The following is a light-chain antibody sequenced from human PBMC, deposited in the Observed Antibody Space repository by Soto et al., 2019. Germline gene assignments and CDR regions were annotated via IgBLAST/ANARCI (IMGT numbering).Light chain of an antibody. V-gene: IGKV3-15*01. J-gene: IGKJ1*01. CDR2: GAS. Sequence: EIVMTQSPATMSVSPVERATLSCMASQSVSSNLAWYQQKPGQAPRLLIYGASTRATGIPARFSGSGSGTEFTLTISSLQSEDFAVYYCQQHNNWPAWTFGQGTKVDI. CDR1: QSVSSN. CDR3: QQHNNWPAWT.